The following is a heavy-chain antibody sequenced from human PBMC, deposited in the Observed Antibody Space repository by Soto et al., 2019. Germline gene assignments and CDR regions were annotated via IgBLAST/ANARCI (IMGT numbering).Heavy chain of an antibody. CDR3: ARDSGYKSNY. CDR2: ISAYNGNT. J-gene: IGHJ4*02. D-gene: IGHD5-12*01. V-gene: IGHV1-18*01. Sequence: QVQLVQSGAEVKKPGASVKVSCKASGYTFTSYGISWVRQAPGQGVEWMGWISAYNGNTNYAQKLQGRDTMPPDTSTSTAYMEMRSLRSDDTAVYYGARDSGYKSNYWGQGPLVTVSS. CDR1: GYTFTSYG.